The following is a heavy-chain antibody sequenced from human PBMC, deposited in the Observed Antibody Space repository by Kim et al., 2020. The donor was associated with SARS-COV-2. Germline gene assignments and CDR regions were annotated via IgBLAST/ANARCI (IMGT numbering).Heavy chain of an antibody. J-gene: IGHJ4*02. D-gene: IGHD3-10*01. CDR1: GGSFSGYY. V-gene: IGHV4-34*01. Sequence: SETLSLICAVYGGSFSGYYWSWIRQPPGKGLEWIGEINHSGSTNYNPSLKSRVTISVDTSKKQFSLKLSSVTAADTAVYYCARMKTGTYYYGSGSCWGQGTLVTVSS. CDR2: INHSGST. CDR3: ARMKTGTYYYGSGSC.